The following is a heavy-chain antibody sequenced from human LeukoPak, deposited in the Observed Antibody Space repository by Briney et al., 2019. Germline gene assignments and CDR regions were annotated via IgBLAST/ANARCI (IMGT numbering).Heavy chain of an antibody. CDR1: GGTFSSYA. CDR2: IIPIFGTA. V-gene: IGHV1-69*01. J-gene: IGHJ4*02. Sequence: GSSVKVSCKASGGTFSSYAISWVRQAPGQGLEWMGGIIPIFGTANYAQKFQGRVTITADESTSTAYMELSSLRSEDTAVYYCARRRDGYNSFSFDYWGQGTLVTVSS. D-gene: IGHD5-24*01. CDR3: ARRRDGYNSFSFDY.